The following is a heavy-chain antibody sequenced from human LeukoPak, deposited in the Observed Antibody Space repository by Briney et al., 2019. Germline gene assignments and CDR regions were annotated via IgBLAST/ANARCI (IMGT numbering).Heavy chain of an antibody. CDR2: IYSGGST. D-gene: IGHD3-10*01. V-gene: IGHV3-53*01. Sequence: GGSLRLSCAASGFTVSSNYMSWVRQAPGKGLEWVSVIYSGGSTYYADSVKGRFTISRDNSKNTLYLQMNSLRAEDTAVYYCASSTDPRAGDDYWGQGTLVTVSS. J-gene: IGHJ4*02. CDR3: ASSTDPRAGDDY. CDR1: GFTVSSNY.